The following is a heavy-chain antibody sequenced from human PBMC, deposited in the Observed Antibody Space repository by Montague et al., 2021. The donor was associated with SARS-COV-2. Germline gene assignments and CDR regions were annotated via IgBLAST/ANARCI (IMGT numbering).Heavy chain of an antibody. D-gene: IGHD3-10*01. CDR3: ARGMIRGVTKPFDY. CDR2: IYYSGTT. V-gene: IGHV4-39*02. Sequence: SETLSLTCSVSSGSIISSGYYWGWIRQPPGKELEWIGNIYYSGTTYYNPSLQSRVTISVDTSKNHLSLRLSSVTAADAAVYFCARGMIRGVTKPFDYWGQGSKVTVSS. J-gene: IGHJ4*02. CDR1: SGSIISSGYY.